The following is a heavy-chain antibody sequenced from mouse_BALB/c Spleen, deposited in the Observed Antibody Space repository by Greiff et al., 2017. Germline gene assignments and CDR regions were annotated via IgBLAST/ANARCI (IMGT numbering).Heavy chain of an antibody. CDR3: ARDGSDLYWYFDV. D-gene: IGHD2-13*01. CDR1: GFSLTGYG. V-gene: IGHV2-6-7*01. J-gene: IGHJ1*01. CDR2: LWGDGST. Sequence: VQLQESGPGLVAPSQSLSITCTVSGFSLTGYGVNWVRQPPGKGLEWLGMLWGDGSTDYNSALKSRLSISKDNSKSQVFLKMNSLQTDDTARYYCARDGSDLYWYFDVWGAGTTVTVSS.